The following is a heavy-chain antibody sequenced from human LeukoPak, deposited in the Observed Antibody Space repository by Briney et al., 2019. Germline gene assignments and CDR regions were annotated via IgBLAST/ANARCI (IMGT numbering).Heavy chain of an antibody. J-gene: IGHJ1*01. Sequence: PGGSLRLSCAASGFTFSSYSMNWVRQAPGKGLEWVSCISSSSYIYYADSVKGRFTISRDNAKNSLYLQMNSLRAEDTAVYYCARVGGSLYFKYWGQGTLVTVSS. CDR2: ISSSSYI. CDR3: ARVGGSLYFKY. V-gene: IGHV3-21*01. CDR1: GFTFSSYS.